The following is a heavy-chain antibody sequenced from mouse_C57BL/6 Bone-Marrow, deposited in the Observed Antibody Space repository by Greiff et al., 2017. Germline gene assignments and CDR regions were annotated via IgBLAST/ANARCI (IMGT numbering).Heavy chain of an antibody. J-gene: IGHJ3*01. CDR1: GYTFTDYN. CDR3: ARGEDYGSSYWFAY. D-gene: IGHD1-1*01. V-gene: IGHV1-18*01. CDR2: INPNNGGT. Sequence: VQLQQPGAELVKPGASVKLSCKASGYTFTDYNMDWVKQSHGKSLEWIGDINPNNGGTIYNQKFKGKATLTVDKSSSTAYMELRSLTSEDTAVYYCARGEDYGSSYWFAYWGQGTLVTVSA.